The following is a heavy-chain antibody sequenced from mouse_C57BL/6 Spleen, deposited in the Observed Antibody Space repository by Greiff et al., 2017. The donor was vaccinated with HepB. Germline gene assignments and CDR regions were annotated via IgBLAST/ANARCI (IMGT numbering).Heavy chain of an antibody. CDR3: ARGGTYAMDY. V-gene: IGHV1-80*01. J-gene: IGHJ4*01. CDR2: IYPGDGDT. D-gene: IGHD3-3*01. CDR1: GYAFSSYW. Sequence: VQGVESGAELVKPGASVKISCKASGYAFSSYWMNWVKQRPGKGLEWIGQIYPGDGDTNYNGKFKGKATLTADKSSSTAYMQLISLTSEDSAVYFCARGGTYAMDYWGQGTSVTVSS.